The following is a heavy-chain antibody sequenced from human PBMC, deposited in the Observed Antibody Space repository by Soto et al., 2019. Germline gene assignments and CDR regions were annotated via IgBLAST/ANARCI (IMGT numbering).Heavy chain of an antibody. J-gene: IGHJ4*02. Sequence: GGSLRLSCAASGFTFSSYGMHWVRQAPGKGLEWVAVISYDGSNKYYADSVKGRFTISRDNSKNTLYLQMNSLRAEDTAVYYCAKDSSSVVPYLDYWGQGTLVTVSS. D-gene: IGHD6-19*01. CDR3: AKDSSSVVPYLDY. CDR1: GFTFSSYG. V-gene: IGHV3-30*18. CDR2: ISYDGSNK.